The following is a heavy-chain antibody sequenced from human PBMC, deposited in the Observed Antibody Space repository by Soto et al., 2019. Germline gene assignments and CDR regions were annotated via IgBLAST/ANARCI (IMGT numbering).Heavy chain of an antibody. CDR1: GGSISSGDYY. CDR2: LYFSGAT. CDR3: ARVDPVACISTSCSDAFDI. Sequence: QVQLQESGPGLVKPSQTLSLTCTVSGGSISSGDYYWNWIRQPPGTGLEWIGGLYFSGATYYSPSLKSRGMISVGTSKNQFSLKLSSVTAAYSAVYYGARVDPVACISTSCSDAFDIWGQGTLVAVSS. V-gene: IGHV4-30-4*01. J-gene: IGHJ3*02. D-gene: IGHD2-2*01.